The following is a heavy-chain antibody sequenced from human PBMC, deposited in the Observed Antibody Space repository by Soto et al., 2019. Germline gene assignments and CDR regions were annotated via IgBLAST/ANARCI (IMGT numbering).Heavy chain of an antibody. J-gene: IGHJ6*02. V-gene: IGHV4-34*01. CDR2: INHSGST. CDR1: GGSFSGYY. Sequence: SETLSLTCAVYGGSFSGYYWSWIRQPPGKGLEWIGEINHSGSTNYNPSLKSRVTISVDTSKNQFSLKLSSVTAADTAVYYCARGRGYSYGYGPSYYYGMDVWGQGTTVTVSS. D-gene: IGHD5-18*01. CDR3: ARGRGYSYGYGPSYYYGMDV.